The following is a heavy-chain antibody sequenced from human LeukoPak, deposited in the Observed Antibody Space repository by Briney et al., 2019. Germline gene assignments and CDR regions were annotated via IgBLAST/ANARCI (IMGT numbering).Heavy chain of an antibody. CDR2: IYHSGST. CDR1: GYSISSGYY. J-gene: IGHJ4*02. D-gene: IGHD1-14*01. V-gene: IGHV4-38-2*02. CDR3: ARNLMGSFDY. Sequence: PSETLSLTCTVSGYSISSGYYWGWIRQPPGKGLEWIGSIYHSGSTYYNPSLKSRVTISVDTSKNQFSLKLSSVTAADTAVYYCARNLMGSFDYWGQGTLVTVSS.